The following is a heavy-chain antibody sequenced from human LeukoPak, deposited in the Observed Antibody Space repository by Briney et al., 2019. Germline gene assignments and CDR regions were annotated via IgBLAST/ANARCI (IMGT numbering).Heavy chain of an antibody. CDR2: ISGSGGST. D-gene: IGHD7-27*01. V-gene: IGHV3-23*01. CDR3: VRGLSGVSSWYFDL. CDR1: GFTFSGSA. Sequence: GSLRLSCAASGFTFSGSAMSWVRQAPGKGLEWVSAISGSGGSTFYPDSVKGRFTISRDISKNTLYLQMNNLGAEDTALYYCVRGLSGVSSWYFDLWGRGTLISVSS. J-gene: IGHJ2*01.